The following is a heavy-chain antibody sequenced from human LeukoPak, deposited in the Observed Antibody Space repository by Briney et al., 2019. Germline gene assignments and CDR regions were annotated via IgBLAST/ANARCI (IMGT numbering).Heavy chain of an antibody. J-gene: IGHJ3*02. CDR2: INHSGST. CDR3: ASLLARSFSYGLYDAFDI. V-gene: IGHV4-34*01. D-gene: IGHD5-18*01. CDR1: GFTFGDYA. Sequence: GSLRLSCTASGFTFGDYAMSWFRQAPGKGLEWIGEINHSGSTNYNPSLKSRVTISVDTSKNQFSLKLSSATAADTAVYYCASLLARSFSYGLYDAFDIWGQGTMVTVSS.